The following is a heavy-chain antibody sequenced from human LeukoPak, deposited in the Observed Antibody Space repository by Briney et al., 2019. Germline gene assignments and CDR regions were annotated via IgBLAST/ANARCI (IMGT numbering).Heavy chain of an antibody. J-gene: IGHJ5*02. CDR2: INPNSGGT. D-gene: IGHD3-10*01. V-gene: IGHV1-2*02. CDR1: GYPLPGYY. Sequence: ASVKVSCQASGYPLPGYYMHWVRPAPGQGLEWMGWINPNSGGTNYAQKFQGRVTMTRDTSISTACMELSRLRSDDTAVYYCARESRYGSGSYWFDPWGQGTLVTVSS. CDR3: ARESRYGSGSYWFDP.